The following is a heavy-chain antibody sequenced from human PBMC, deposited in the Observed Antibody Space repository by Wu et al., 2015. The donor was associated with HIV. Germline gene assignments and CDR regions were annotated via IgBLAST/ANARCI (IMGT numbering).Heavy chain of an antibody. V-gene: IGHV1-8*01. Sequence: QVQLVQSGAEVKRPGASVKVSCKASGYTFTSLHINWVRQATGQGLEWMGWMNPNSGTTDYTPKFQGRITMTRNTSISTAFMNLTSLRSEDTAVYYCATGTINCYGGNCFSNWFDPWGQGTLVMVSS. J-gene: IGHJ5*02. D-gene: IGHD2-15*01. CDR2: MNPNSGTT. CDR3: ATGTINCYGGNCFSNWFDP. CDR1: GYTFTSLH.